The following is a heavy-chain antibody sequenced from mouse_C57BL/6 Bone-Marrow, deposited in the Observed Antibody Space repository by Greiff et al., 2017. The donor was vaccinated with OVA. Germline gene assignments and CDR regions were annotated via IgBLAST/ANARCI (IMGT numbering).Heavy chain of an antibody. V-gene: IGHV5-17*01. CDR1: GFTFSDYG. CDR3: ARHYYGSHYWYFDV. D-gene: IGHD1-1*01. CDR2: ISSGSSTI. Sequence: EVKLMESGGGLVKPGGSLKISCAASGFTFSDYGMHWVRQAPEKGLEWVAYISSGSSTIYYADTVKGRFTISRDNAKNTLFLQMTSLRSEDTAMYYCARHYYGSHYWYFDVWGTGTTVTVSS. J-gene: IGHJ1*03.